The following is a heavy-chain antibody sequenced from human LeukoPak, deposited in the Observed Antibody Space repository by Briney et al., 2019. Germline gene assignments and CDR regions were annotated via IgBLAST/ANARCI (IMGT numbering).Heavy chain of an antibody. CDR1: GFIFSRYG. CDR3: EKVGVEVAGSRGDIEC. J-gene: IGHJ4*02. Sequence: GGSLRLSCAASGFIFSRYGITWVRQAPGKGLEWVAAISSSGAGTYYADSVKGRFTISRDNFKNTLYLQMNSLRAEDTAIYYCEKVGVEVAGSRGDIECWGQGTLVTVSS. V-gene: IGHV3-23*01. D-gene: IGHD6-19*01. CDR2: ISSSGAGT.